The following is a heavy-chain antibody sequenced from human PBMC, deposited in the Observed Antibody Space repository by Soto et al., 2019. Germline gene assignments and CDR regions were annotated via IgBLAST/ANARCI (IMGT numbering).Heavy chain of an antibody. CDR2: ISGSGGST. CDR1: GFTVSSNY. D-gene: IGHD1-1*01. CDR3: AKDLWLERRRGDDY. J-gene: IGHJ4*02. Sequence: PGGSLRLSCAASGFTVSSNYMSRVRQAPGKGLEWVSAISGSGGSTYYADSVKGRFTISRDNSKNTLYLQMNSLRAEDTAVYYCAKDLWLERRRGDDYWGQGTLVTVSS. V-gene: IGHV3-23*01.